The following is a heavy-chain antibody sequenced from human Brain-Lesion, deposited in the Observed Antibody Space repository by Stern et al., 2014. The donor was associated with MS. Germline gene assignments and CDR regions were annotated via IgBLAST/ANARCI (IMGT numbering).Heavy chain of an antibody. V-gene: IGHV4-30-2*01. CDR3: ARGRSRVHPPLDP. J-gene: IGHJ5*02. Sequence: QLQLQESGSGLVQPSQTLSLPCLVSGYSITSSAFSWTWIRHAPGTGLAWVVYLYYGGSPLYNPSPRPLLNTSVYPSNTPFSPPLNSGTAADTAVYYCARGRSRVHPPLDPWGQGTLVTVSS. D-gene: IGHD2-2*01. CDR1: GYSITSSAFS. CDR2: LYYGGSP.